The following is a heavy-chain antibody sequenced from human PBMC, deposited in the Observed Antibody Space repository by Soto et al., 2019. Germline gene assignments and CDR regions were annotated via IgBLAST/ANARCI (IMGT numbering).Heavy chain of an antibody. Sequence: GASVKVCYKASGYTFTSYGTSLVRQAPGQGLEWIGWMSAYNGNSNYAQKLQGRVTMTTDTSTSTAYMELRSLRSDDTAVYYCARVGCSSTSCYTYPRYYSYYYGMDVWGQGTPVTVSS. CDR3: ARVGCSSTSCYTYPRYYSYYYGMDV. V-gene: IGHV1-18*04. D-gene: IGHD2-2*02. CDR2: MSAYNGNS. J-gene: IGHJ6*01. CDR1: GYTFTSYG.